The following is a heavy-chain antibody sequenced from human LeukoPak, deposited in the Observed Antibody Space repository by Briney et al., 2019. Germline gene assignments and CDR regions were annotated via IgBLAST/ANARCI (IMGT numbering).Heavy chain of an antibody. J-gene: IGHJ4*02. CDR3: ANNGADVVVTATPLDY. CDR2: ISGSGGST. D-gene: IGHD2-21*02. Sequence: GGSLRLSCAASGFTVSSYGMSWVRQAPGKGLEWVSAISGSGGSTYYADPVKGRFTISRDNSKNTLYLQMNSLRAEDTAVYYCANNGADVVVTATPLDYWGQGTLVTVSS. V-gene: IGHV3-23*01. CDR1: GFTVSSYG.